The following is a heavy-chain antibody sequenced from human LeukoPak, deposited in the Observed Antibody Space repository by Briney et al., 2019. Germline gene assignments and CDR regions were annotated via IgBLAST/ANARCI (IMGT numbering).Heavy chain of an antibody. D-gene: IGHD3-10*01. CDR2: INPNSDGT. V-gene: IGHV1-2*02. CDR3: ARDGDYASGTFLQY. CDR1: GYTFTGYY. Sequence: AAVKVSCMASGYTFTGYYMHWVRQPPGQGLEWMGWINPNSDGTSYAQTFQGRVTMTRDTSINTVYLELSSLRYEDTAVFYCARDGDYASGTFLQYWGQGTLVTVSS. J-gene: IGHJ4*02.